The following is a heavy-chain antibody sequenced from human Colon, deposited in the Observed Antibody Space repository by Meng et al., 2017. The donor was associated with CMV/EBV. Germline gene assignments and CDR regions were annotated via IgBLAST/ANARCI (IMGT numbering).Heavy chain of an antibody. CDR1: GYTFTSSG. J-gene: IGHJ4*02. D-gene: IGHD2/OR15-2a*01. Sequence: ASVKVSCKASGYTFTSSGISWVRQAPGQGLDWMGWVTAHTGNRNYAESLQDRVTMTADTTTNTVYMELKNLRSDDTAIYFCARGSYLGAFDYWGQGTLVTVSS. V-gene: IGHV1-18*01. CDR2: VTAHTGNR. CDR3: ARGSYLGAFDY.